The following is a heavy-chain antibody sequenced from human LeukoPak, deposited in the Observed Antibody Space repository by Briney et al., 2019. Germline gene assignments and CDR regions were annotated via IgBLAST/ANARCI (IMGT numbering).Heavy chain of an antibody. CDR2: IYYSGST. CDR1: GGSISPYY. J-gene: IGHJ3*02. D-gene: IGHD3-16*02. Sequence: PSETLSLTCTVSGGSISPYYWSWVRQSPGKGLEWIAYIYYSGSTNYNPSLKSRVTISLDTSKNQFSLKLSSVTTADTAVYYCARSYGYPDAFDIWGQGTMVTVSS. CDR3: ARSYGYPDAFDI. V-gene: IGHV4-59*01.